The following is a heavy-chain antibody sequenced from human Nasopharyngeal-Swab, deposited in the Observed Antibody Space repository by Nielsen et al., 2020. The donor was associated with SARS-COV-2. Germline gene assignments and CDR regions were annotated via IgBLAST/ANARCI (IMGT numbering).Heavy chain of an antibody. CDR2: IIPILGIA. D-gene: IGHD2-2*01. CDR3: ARALVVVPAVIHYYYGMDV. CDR1: GGTFSSYA. J-gene: IGHJ6*02. V-gene: IGHV1-69*04. Sequence: SVKVSCKASGGTFSSYAISWVRQAPGQGLEWMGRIIPILGIANYAQKFQGRVTITADKSTSTAYMELSSLRSEDTAVYYCARALVVVPAVIHYYYGMDVWGQGTTVTV.